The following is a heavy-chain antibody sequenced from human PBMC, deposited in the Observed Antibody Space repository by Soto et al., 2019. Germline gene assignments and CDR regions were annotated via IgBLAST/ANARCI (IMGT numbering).Heavy chain of an antibody. CDR1: GFTFSSYA. CDR3: AKVSHYYDSSGSKFDY. CDR2: ISGSGGST. J-gene: IGHJ4*02. Sequence: GGTLRLSCAASGFTFSSYAMSWVRQAPGKGLEWVSAISGSGGSTYYADSVKGRFTISRDNSKNTLYLQTNSLRAEDTAVYYCAKVSHYYDSSGSKFDYWGQGTLVTVSS. V-gene: IGHV3-23*01. D-gene: IGHD3-22*01.